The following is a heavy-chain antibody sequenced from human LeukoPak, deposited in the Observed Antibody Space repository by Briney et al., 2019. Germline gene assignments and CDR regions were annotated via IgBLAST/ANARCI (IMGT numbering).Heavy chain of an antibody. CDR2: IYHTGSI. V-gene: IGHV4-4*02. J-gene: IGHJ4*02. CDR1: GGSISKSDW. CDR3: ARRIQLWPYYFDY. Sequence: SETLSLTCAVSGGSISKSDWWSWVRQPPGKGLEWIGEIYHTGSINYNPSLKSRVTISVDKSKNQFSLKLSSVTAADTAVYYCARRIQLWPYYFDYWGQGTLITVSS. D-gene: IGHD5-18*01.